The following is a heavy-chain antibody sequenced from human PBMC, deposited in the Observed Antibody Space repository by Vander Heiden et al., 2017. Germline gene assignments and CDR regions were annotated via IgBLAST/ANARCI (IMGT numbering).Heavy chain of an antibody. Sequence: QVQLQQWGAGLLKPSETLSLTCAVYGGSFSGYYWTWIRQPPGKGLEWIGEINHRGSTNCNPSLKSRVTISLDTSKNQFSLKLSSVTAADTAVYYCAREGTDYVYAFDIWGQGTMVTVSS. CDR3: AREGTDYVYAFDI. V-gene: IGHV4-34*01. CDR1: GGSFSGYY. J-gene: IGHJ3*02. D-gene: IGHD3-16*01. CDR2: INHRGST.